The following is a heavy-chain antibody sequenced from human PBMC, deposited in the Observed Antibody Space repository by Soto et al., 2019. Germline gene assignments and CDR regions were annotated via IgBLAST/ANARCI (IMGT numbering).Heavy chain of an antibody. CDR1: GYTFTSYG. Sequence: ASVKVSCKASGYTFTSYGISWVRQAPGQGLEWMGWISAYNGNTNYAQKLQGRVTMTTDTSTSTAYMELRSLRSDDTAVYYCAIGGYIAVAHCWFDPWGQRTLVTVSS. CDR3: AIGGYIAVAHCWFDP. V-gene: IGHV1-18*01. D-gene: IGHD6-19*01. J-gene: IGHJ5*02. CDR2: ISAYNGNT.